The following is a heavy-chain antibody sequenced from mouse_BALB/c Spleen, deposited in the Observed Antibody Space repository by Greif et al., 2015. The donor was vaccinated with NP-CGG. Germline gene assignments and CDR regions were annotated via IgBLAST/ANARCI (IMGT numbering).Heavy chain of an antibody. Sequence: DVKLVESGGGLVQPGGSLRLSCATSGFTFTDYYMSWVRQPPGKALEWLGFIRNKANGYTTEYSASVKGRFTISRDNSQSILYLQMNTLRAEDSAIYYCARENYYFDYWGQGTTLTVSS. CDR3: ARENYYFDY. CDR1: GFTFTDYY. CDR2: IRNKANGYTT. V-gene: IGHV7-3*02. J-gene: IGHJ2*01.